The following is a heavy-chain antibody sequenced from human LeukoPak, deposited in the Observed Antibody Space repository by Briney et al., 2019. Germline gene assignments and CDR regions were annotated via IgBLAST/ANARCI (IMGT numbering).Heavy chain of an antibody. CDR2: ISSDGSVT. Sequence: PGGSLRLSCAGSGFTFNLYSMNWVRQDPGKGLVWVSYISSDGSVTKYADSVKGRFTISRDNAVNTLYLQMNSLRVEDTAVYYCVRGSLRLPRSTPDYWGQGTLVTVSS. CDR3: VRGSLRLPRSTPDY. V-gene: IGHV3-74*03. CDR1: GFTFNLYS. D-gene: IGHD2-21*02. J-gene: IGHJ4*02.